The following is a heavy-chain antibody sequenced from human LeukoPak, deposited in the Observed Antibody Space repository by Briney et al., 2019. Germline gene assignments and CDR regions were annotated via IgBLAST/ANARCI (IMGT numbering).Heavy chain of an antibody. CDR3: AKCTIFGVAASWFDP. CDR2: INPNSGAT. V-gene: IGHV1-2*02. Sequence: ASVKVSCKASGYTFTGYYMHCVRQAPGQGLERMGWINPNSGATNYAQKFRGRVTMTRDTSSSTAYMELSRLRSDNTAEYYCAKCTIFGVAASWFDPWGQGTLVTVSS. CDR1: GYTFTGYY. J-gene: IGHJ5*02. D-gene: IGHD3-3*01.